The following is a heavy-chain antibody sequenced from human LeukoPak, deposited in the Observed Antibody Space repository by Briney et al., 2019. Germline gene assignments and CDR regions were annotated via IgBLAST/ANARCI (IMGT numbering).Heavy chain of an antibody. CDR1: GGTFSSYA. V-gene: IGHV1-69*06. CDR3: ARDLGSNWFDP. J-gene: IGHJ5*02. D-gene: IGHD3-10*01. CDR2: IIPIFGTA. Sequence: SVKVSCKASGGTFSSYAISWVRQAPGQGLEWMGGIIPIFGTANYAQKFQGRVTITADTSTSTAYMELRSLRSDDTAVYYCARDLGSNWFDPWGQGTLVTVSS.